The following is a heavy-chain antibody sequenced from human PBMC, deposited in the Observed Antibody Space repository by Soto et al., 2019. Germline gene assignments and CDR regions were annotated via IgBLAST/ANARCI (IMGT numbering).Heavy chain of an antibody. D-gene: IGHD6-13*01. CDR2: ISASGTSM. CDR3: AKRGDTTSWYWFDP. Sequence: EVQLLDSGGGLVQPGGSLRLSCAASGFTLTSFGMSWVRQAPGKGLEWVSSISASGTSMYYAKSVEGRFTISRDTSKNTLYLQMNSLGAEDTDVYYCAKRGDTTSWYWFDPWGQGTLVTVSS. J-gene: IGHJ5*02. V-gene: IGHV3-23*01. CDR1: GFTLTSFG.